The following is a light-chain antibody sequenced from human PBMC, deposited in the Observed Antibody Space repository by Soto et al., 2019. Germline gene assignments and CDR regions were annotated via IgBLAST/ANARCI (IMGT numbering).Light chain of an antibody. V-gene: IGKV3-15*01. CDR1: QNIRSD. J-gene: IGKJ1*01. CDR3: QQYNNWPWT. Sequence: EIVITQSPATVSVSPGEGATLSCRASQNIRSDLAWYQQKPGQAPRLLMYDASNRANGVPARFSGSGSGTDFTLTISSLQSEDFAVYYCQQYNNWPWTFGQGTKVEIK. CDR2: DAS.